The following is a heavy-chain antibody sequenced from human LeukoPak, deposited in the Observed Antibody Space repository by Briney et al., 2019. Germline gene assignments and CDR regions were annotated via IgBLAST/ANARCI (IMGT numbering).Heavy chain of an antibody. Sequence: PSETLSLTCAVYGGSFSGYYWSWIRQPPGKGLEWIGEINHSGSTNYNPSLKSRVTISVDTSKNQFSLKLNSVTAADTAVYYCARRPPFYYYMDVWGKGTTVTVSS. CDR1: GGSFSGYY. V-gene: IGHV4-34*01. CDR3: ARRPPFYYYMDV. J-gene: IGHJ6*03. CDR2: INHSGST.